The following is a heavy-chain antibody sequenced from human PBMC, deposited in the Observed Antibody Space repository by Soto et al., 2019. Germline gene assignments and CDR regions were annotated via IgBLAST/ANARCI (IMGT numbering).Heavy chain of an antibody. D-gene: IGHD1-26*01. CDR1: GGSISSYY. CDR3: ARSRIGSYWYFDL. V-gene: IGHV4-59*08. CDR2: IYYSGST. Sequence: QVQLQESGPGLVKPSETLSLTCTVSGGSISSYYWSWIRQPPGKGLEWIGYIYYSGSTNYNPSLNSRVTISVDTSKSQFSLKLSSVTAADTAVYYCARSRIGSYWYFDLWGRGTLVTVSS. J-gene: IGHJ2*01.